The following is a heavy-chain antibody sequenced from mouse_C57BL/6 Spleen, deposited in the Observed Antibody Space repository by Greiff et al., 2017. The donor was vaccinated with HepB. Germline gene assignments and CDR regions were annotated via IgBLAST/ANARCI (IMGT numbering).Heavy chain of an antibody. Sequence: EVLLVESGGGLVKPGGSLKLSCAASGFTFSDYGMHWVRQAPEKGLEWVAYISSCSSTIYYADTVKGRCTISRDNAKNTLFLQMTSLRSEDTAMYYCASGGVYYGYDRFAYWGQGTLVTVSA. J-gene: IGHJ3*01. CDR2: ISSCSSTI. CDR3: ASGGVYYGYDRFAY. D-gene: IGHD2-2*01. CDR1: GFTFSDYG. V-gene: IGHV5-17*01.